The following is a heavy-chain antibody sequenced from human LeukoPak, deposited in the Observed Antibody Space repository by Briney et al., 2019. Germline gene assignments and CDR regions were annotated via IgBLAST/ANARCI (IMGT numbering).Heavy chain of an antibody. D-gene: IGHD6-19*01. Sequence: GGSLRLSCAASGFTFSSYGTSWVRQAPGKGLEWVSAISGSGGSTYYADSVKGRFTISRDNSKNTLYLQMNSLRAEDTAVYYCAKDREQWLVWGVYFDYWGQGTLVTVSS. CDR2: ISGSGGST. CDR1: GFTFSSYG. CDR3: AKDREQWLVWGVYFDY. V-gene: IGHV3-23*01. J-gene: IGHJ4*02.